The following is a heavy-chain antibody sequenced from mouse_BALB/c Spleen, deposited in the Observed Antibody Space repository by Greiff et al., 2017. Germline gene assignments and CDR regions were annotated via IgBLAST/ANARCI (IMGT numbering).Heavy chain of an antibody. D-gene: IGHD1-1*01. J-gene: IGHJ4*01. Sequence: QVQLQQSAADLARPGASVKMSCKASGYTFTSYTMHWVKQRPGQGLEWIGYINPSSGYTEYNQKFKDKTTLTADKSSSTAYMQLSSLTSEDSAVYYCARLLYAMDYWGQGTSVTVSS. CDR3: ARLLYAMDY. CDR1: GYTFTSYT. V-gene: IGHV1-4*02. CDR2: INPSSGYT.